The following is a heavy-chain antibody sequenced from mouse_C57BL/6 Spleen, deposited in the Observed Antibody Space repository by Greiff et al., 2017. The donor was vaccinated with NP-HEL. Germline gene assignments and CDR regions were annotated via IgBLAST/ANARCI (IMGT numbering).Heavy chain of an antibody. D-gene: IGHD1-1*01. Sequence: EVHLVESGGGLVKPGGSLKLSCAASGFTFSSYAMSWVRQTPEKRLEWVATISDGGSYTYYPDNVKGRFTLSRDNAKNNLYLQMSHLKTEDTAVYYGAREDSYGSRGGFAYWGQGTLVTVSA. J-gene: IGHJ3*01. CDR3: AREDSYGSRGGFAY. V-gene: IGHV5-4*01. CDR1: GFTFSSYA. CDR2: ISDGGSYT.